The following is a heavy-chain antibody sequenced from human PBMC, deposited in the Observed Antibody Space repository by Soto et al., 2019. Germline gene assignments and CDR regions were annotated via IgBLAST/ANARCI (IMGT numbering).Heavy chain of an antibody. CDR1: GFTFSSYS. CDR2: IGSSSSTR. D-gene: IGHD2-2*01. CDR3: ARGSLDCRSTSCTLYYMDV. Sequence: PGVSLRLSCAASGFTFSSYSMNWVRQAPGKGLEWVSYIGSSSSTRYYADSVKGRFTISRDNAKNSLYLQMNSLRAEDTAVYYCARGSLDCRSTSCTLYYMDVWGKGTTVTVSS. J-gene: IGHJ6*03. V-gene: IGHV3-48*01.